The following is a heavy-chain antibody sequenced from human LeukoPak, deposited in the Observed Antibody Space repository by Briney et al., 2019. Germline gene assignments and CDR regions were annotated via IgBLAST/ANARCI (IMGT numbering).Heavy chain of an antibody. J-gene: IGHJ3*02. V-gene: IGHV1-69*01. D-gene: IGHD2-15*01. CDR3: ARDLRRYCSGGSCADAFDI. CDR1: GGTFSSYA. Sequence: GASVKVSCKASGGTFSSYAISWVRQAPGQRLEWMGGIIPIFGTANYAQKFQGRVTITADESTSTAYMELSSLRSEDTAVYYCARDLRRYCSGGSCADAFDIWGQGTMVTVSS. CDR2: IIPIFGTA.